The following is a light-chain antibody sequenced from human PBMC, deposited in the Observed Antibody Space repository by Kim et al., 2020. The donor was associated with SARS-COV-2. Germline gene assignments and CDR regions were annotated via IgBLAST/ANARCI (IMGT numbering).Light chain of an antibody. V-gene: IGLV3-9*01. CDR2: RDT. Sequence: VALAQTARITCGGNILVTKNVHCYTQKPGQAPLLVMYRDTNLPSGIPERFSGSNSGNTATLTISRAQAGDEADYYCPVWDSSTWVFGGGTKLTVL. CDR3: PVWDSSTWV. J-gene: IGLJ3*02. CDR1: ILVTKN.